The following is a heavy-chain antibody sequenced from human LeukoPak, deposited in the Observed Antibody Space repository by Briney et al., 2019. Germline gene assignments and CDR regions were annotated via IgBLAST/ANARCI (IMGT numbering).Heavy chain of an antibody. CDR1: GFTFSSYG. V-gene: IGHV3-23*01. J-gene: IGHJ4*02. D-gene: IGHD3-9*01. CDR3: AKGFDFDWLFPFDY. CDR2: ISGSGGST. Sequence: GRSLRLSCAASGFTFSSYGMHWVRQAPGKGLEWVSAISGSGGSTYYADSVKGRFTISRDNSKNTLYLQMNSLRAEDTAVYYCAKGFDFDWLFPFDYWGQGTLVTVSS.